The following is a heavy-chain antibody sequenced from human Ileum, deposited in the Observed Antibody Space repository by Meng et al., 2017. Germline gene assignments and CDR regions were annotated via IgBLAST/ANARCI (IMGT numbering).Heavy chain of an antibody. CDR1: GGSVSRAGYQ. V-gene: IGHV4-61*08. D-gene: IGHD1-26*01. CDR3: ARDHMGSLDY. Sequence: QVHPHASGPGLVRPSETLSLICTVSGGSVSRAGYQWGWIRQPPGKGLEWIGYASTNYNPSLKSRVTISLDTSRNQFSLSLSSVTAADTAVYYCARDHMGSLDYWGQGILVTVSS. CDR2: AST. J-gene: IGHJ4*02.